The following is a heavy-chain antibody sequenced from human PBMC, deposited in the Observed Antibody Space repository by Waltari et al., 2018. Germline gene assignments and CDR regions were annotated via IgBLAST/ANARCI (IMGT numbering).Heavy chain of an antibody. CDR3: ARESGRDYYLDY. Sequence: QLQLQESGPGLVKPSETLSRTCTVSGGSISRSAYYWGWIRQSPGQGLEWIGMIHYSGSTHYNPSLRSRVTISVDTSKNHFSLELSSVTAADTAVYYCARESGRDYYLDYWGQGTLVTVSS. D-gene: IGHD3-10*01. CDR2: IHYSGST. CDR1: GGSISRSAYY. J-gene: IGHJ4*02. V-gene: IGHV4-39*07.